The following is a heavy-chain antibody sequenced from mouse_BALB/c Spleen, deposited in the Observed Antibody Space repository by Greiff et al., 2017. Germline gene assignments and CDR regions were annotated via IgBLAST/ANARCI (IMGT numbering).Heavy chain of an antibody. Sequence: EVKLAEPGGGLVKPGGSLKLSCAASGFTFSSYAMTWVRQTPEKRLVWVAYISSGGSTYYPDSVKGRFTISRDNARNILYLQMSSLRSEDTAMYYCARGERASDYYGSRGAWLAYWGQGTLVTVSA. CDR3: ARGERASDYYGSRGAWLAY. J-gene: IGHJ3*01. V-gene: IGHV5-6-5*01. CDR1: GFTFSSYA. CDR2: ISSGGST. D-gene: IGHD1-1*01.